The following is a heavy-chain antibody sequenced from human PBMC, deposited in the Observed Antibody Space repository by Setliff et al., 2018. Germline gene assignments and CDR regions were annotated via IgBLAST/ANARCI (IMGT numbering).Heavy chain of an antibody. Sequence: ASVKVSCKASGYTFTNYAIHWVRQAPGQRPEWMGWINTGNANTKYSQKFQGRVTITRDASASTAYMELSSLRSEDTAVYYCATETGGSGYYYWGQGTLVTVS. CDR3: ATETGGSGYYY. CDR2: INTGNANT. J-gene: IGHJ4*02. D-gene: IGHD3-22*01. V-gene: IGHV1-3*04. CDR1: GYTFTNYA.